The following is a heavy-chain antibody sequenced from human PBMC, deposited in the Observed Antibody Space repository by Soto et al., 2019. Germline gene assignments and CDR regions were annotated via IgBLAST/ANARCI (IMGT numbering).Heavy chain of an antibody. CDR2: IIPIFGTA. D-gene: IGHD3-3*01. CDR1: GGTFSSYA. CDR3: ARDMWPYDFWSGYYTGIGMVTDFYYYYGMDV. Sequence: SVKVSCKASGGTFSSYAISWVRQAPGQGLEWMGGIIPIFGTANYAQKFQGRVTITADESTSTAYMELSSLRSEDTAVYYCARDMWPYDFWSGYYTGIGMVTDFYYYYGMDVWGQGTTVTVSS. J-gene: IGHJ6*02. V-gene: IGHV1-69*13.